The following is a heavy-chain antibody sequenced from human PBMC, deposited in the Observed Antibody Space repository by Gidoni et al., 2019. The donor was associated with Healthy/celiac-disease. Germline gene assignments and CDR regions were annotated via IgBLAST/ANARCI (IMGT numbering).Heavy chain of an antibody. D-gene: IGHD2-2*02. CDR3: ARVYCSSTSCYSYFDY. V-gene: IGHV4-34*01. CDR1: GGSFSGYY. J-gene: IGHJ4*02. Sequence: QVQLQQWGAGLLKPSETLSLTCAVYGGSFSGYYWSWIRQPPGKGLEWIGEINHSGSTNYNPSLKSRVNISVDTSKNQFSLKLSSVTAADTAVYYCARVYCSSTSCYSYFDYWGQGTLVTVSS. CDR2: INHSGST.